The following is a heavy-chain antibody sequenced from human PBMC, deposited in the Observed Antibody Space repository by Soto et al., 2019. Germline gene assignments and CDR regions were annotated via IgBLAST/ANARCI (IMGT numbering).Heavy chain of an antibody. V-gene: IGHV4-39*07. J-gene: IGHJ4*02. CDR3: ARRYSSGFDY. Sequence: SETLSLTCTVSGGSISSSGYYWAWIRQPPEKGPEWVASIYYSGSTNYNPSLKSRVTISVDTSKNQFSLNLSSVTAADTAVYYCARRYSSGFDYWGQGTLVTVSS. CDR2: IYYSGST. D-gene: IGHD6-19*01. CDR1: GGSISSSGYY.